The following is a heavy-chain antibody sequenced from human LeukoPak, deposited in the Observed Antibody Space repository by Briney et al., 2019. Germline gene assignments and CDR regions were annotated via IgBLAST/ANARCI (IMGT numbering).Heavy chain of an antibody. CDR2: INPNSGGT. J-gene: IGHJ4*02. V-gene: IGHV1-2*02. CDR1: GYTFTGHY. D-gene: IGHD5-12*01. Sequence: ASVKVSCKASGYTFTGHYVHWVRQAPGQGLEWMGWINPNSGGTNYAQKFQGRATMTRDTSINTAYMELSRLRSDDTAVYYCARSRGGYDDYWGQGTLVTVSS. CDR3: ARSRGGYDDY.